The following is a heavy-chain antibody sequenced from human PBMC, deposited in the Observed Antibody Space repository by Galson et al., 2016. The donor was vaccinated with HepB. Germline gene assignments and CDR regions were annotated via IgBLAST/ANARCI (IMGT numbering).Heavy chain of an antibody. D-gene: IGHD1-1*01. J-gene: IGHJ4*02. CDR2: LQPDGSDG. CDR3: ATHNAWKLDC. V-gene: IGHV3-7*01. CDR1: GFSFRSSW. Sequence: SLRLSCAASGFSFRSSWMSWVRQAPGKGLEWVAALQPDGSDGDYLNSVKGRFAISRDNAENSLYLEINSLTIEDTAVYYCATHNAWKLDCWGQGTLVTVSS.